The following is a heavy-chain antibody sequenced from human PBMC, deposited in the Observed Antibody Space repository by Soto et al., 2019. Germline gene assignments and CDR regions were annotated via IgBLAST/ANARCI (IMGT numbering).Heavy chain of an antibody. CDR3: AGLPNDAGKDVRDTPFDDYYYMDV. J-gene: IGHJ6*03. Sequence: PGESLKISCQGSGYSFTSYWIGWVRQMPGKGLEWMGIIYPGDSDTRYSPSFQGQVTISADNNISAAYSQWSSLKASDTAMYYCAGLPNDAGKDVRDTPFDDYYYMDVWGKGTTVTVSS. V-gene: IGHV5-51*01. D-gene: IGHD1-1*01. CDR1: GYSFTSYW. CDR2: IYPGDSDT.